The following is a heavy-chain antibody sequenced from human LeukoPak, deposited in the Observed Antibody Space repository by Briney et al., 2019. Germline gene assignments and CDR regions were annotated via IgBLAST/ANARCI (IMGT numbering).Heavy chain of an antibody. J-gene: IGHJ4*02. CDR1: GDSMNNHH. V-gene: IGHV4-59*11. CDR3: ARFSSVCTTASCYVDY. CDR2: IHSSGST. Sequence: SETLSLTCNVSGDSMNNHHWTWIRQPPGKGLELIGHIHSSGSTTYTPSLKSRVTVSLDTSKNQFSLKLSSVTAADTALYYCARFSSVCTTASCYVDYWGQGILVTVSS. D-gene: IGHD2-2*01.